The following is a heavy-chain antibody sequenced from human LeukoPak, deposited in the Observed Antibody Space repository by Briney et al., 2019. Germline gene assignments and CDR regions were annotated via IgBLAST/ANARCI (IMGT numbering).Heavy chain of an antibody. CDR2: ISWNSGSI. D-gene: IGHD3-16*01. J-gene: IGHJ4*02. CDR1: GFTFDDYA. Sequence: GGSLRLSCAASGFTFDDYAMHWVRQAPGKGLEWVSGISWNSGSIGYADSVKGRFTISRDNAKNSLYLQMNSLRAEDTAVYYCAGGPLGRDYWGQGTLVTVSS. V-gene: IGHV3-9*01. CDR3: AGGPLGRDY.